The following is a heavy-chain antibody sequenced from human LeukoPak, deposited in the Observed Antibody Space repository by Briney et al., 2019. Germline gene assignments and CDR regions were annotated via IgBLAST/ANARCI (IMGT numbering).Heavy chain of an antibody. D-gene: IGHD6-25*01. J-gene: IGHJ6*03. CDR2: IYHSGST. Sequence: PSETLSLTCTVSGYSISSGYYWGWIRQPPGKGLEWIGSIYHSGSTYYNPSLKSRVTVSVDTSKNQFSLKLSSVTAADTALYYCARFPASAEYRHYYYMDVWGKGTTVTVSS. CDR1: GYSISSGYY. V-gene: IGHV4-38-2*02. CDR3: ARFPASAEYRHYYYMDV.